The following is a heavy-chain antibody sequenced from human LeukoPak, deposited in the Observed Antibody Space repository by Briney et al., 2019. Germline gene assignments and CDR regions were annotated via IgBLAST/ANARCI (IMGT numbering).Heavy chain of an antibody. Sequence: KASETLSPTCTVSGGSISSSSFYWAWIRQPPGKGLEWIASINYSGTTYYNPSLKSRVSISVDTSKNQFSLKLSSVTAADTVVYYCARRGAGLNWFDPWGQGTLVTVSS. V-gene: IGHV4-39*01. CDR2: INYSGTT. CDR3: ARRGAGLNWFDP. CDR1: GGSISSSSFY. D-gene: IGHD3-10*01. J-gene: IGHJ5*02.